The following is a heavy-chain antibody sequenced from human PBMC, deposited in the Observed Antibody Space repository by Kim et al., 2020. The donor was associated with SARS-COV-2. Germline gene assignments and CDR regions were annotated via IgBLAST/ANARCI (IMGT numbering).Heavy chain of an antibody. CDR3: ARSRNRVAATLGWFDP. V-gene: IGHV4-34*01. CDR2: INHSGST. CDR1: GGSFSGYY. D-gene: IGHD2-15*01. J-gene: IGHJ5*02. Sequence: SETLSLTCAVYGGSFSGYYWSWIRQPPGKGLEWIGEINHSGSTNYNPSLKSRVTISVDTSKNQFSLKLSSVTAADTAVYYCARSRNRVAATLGWFDPWGQGTLVTVSS.